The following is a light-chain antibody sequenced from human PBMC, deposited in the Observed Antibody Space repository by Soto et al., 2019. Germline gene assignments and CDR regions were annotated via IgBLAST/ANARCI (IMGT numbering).Light chain of an antibody. J-gene: IGLJ1*01. CDR1: SSEVGGYNY. Sequence: QSVLTQPPPASGAPGQSVTISCPGTSSEVGGYNYVSWYQQHPGKAPKLMIYEVSKRPSGVPDRFSGSKSGNTASLTVSGLQAEEEADYYCSSYAGSNNFGVFGTGTKVTDL. CDR2: EVS. CDR3: SSYAGSNNFGV. V-gene: IGLV2-8*01.